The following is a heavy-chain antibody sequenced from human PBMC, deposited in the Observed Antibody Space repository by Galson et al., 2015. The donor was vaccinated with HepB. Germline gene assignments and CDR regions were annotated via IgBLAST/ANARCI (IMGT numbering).Heavy chain of an antibody. Sequence: SVKVSCKASGYTFISYAVHWVRQAPGQGLEWMGWINTGNGHTKYSQKFQGRVTITRDTSASTAYMELSSLRSEDTAVHYCAVLSGSESYANDGIPNFDYWGQGTLVTVSS. V-gene: IGHV1-3*04. CDR1: GYTFISYA. D-gene: IGHD3-10*01. CDR3: AVLSGSESYANDGIPNFDY. CDR2: INTGNGHT. J-gene: IGHJ4*02.